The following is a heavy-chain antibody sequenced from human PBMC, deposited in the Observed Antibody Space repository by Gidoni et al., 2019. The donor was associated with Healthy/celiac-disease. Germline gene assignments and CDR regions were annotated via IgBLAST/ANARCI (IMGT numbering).Heavy chain of an antibody. D-gene: IGHD6-19*01. CDR2: IYYSGST. CDR3: ATPADRGVAGKDDYGMDV. V-gene: IGHV4-39*01. CDR1: GGPIARSGSY. Sequence: QLQLQESGPGRGRPPETRSLTCPAPGGPIARSGSYWGWIRQPPGKGLEWIGSIYYSGSTYYNPSLKSRVTISVDTSKNQFSLKLSSVTAADTAVYYCATPADRGVAGKDDYGMDVWGQGTTVTVSS. J-gene: IGHJ6*02.